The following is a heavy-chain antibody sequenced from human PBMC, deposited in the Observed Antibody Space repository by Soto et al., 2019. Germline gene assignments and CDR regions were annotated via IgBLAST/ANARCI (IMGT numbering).Heavy chain of an antibody. V-gene: IGHV3-21*01. D-gene: IGHD4-4*01. Sequence: GGSLRLSCAASGFTFSSYSMNWVRQAPGKGLEWVSSISSSSSNIYYADSVKGRFTISRDNAKNSLYLQMNSLRAEDTAVYYGARDSHPMTTQKIYYYYYMDVWGKGTTVTVSS. CDR2: ISSSSSNI. J-gene: IGHJ6*03. CDR1: GFTFSSYS. CDR3: ARDSHPMTTQKIYYYYYMDV.